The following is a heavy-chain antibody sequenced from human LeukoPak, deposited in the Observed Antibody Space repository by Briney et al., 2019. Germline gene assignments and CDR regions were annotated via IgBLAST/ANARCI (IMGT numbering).Heavy chain of an antibody. CDR1: GGSFSSYS. CDR2: IIEKGNA. J-gene: IGHJ2*01. V-gene: IGHV4-34*01. D-gene: IGHD3-10*01. CDR3: ARGYYPPRWYFDF. Sequence: SETLTLTCALYGGSFSSYSWSWTWIRQTPEKGLEWIGEIIEKGNANYNPSLKSRVTIDLDTSKNQFSLKLTSMTAADTAMYYCARGYYPPRWYFDFWRRGTLVTVSS.